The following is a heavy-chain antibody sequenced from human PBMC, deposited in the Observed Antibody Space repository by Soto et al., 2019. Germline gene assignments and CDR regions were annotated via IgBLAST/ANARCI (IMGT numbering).Heavy chain of an antibody. CDR1: GYDFRTFW. J-gene: IGHJ5*02. CDR3: GRNRNAGWFDP. V-gene: IGHV5-51*01. CDR2: IYPDDSWV. Sequence: PXGSLKISGKGSGYDFRTFWIALGRQMPGSGLEGGGVIYPDDSWVTYRPSFQGQVTISFRGSVTNAYLPWSSLRAPDTAAYSFGRNRNAGWFDPWGQGTPVTVSS.